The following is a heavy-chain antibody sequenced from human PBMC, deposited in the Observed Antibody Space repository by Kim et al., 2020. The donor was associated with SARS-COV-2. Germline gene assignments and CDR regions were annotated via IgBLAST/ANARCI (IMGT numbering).Heavy chain of an antibody. CDR1: GGSISSYY. J-gene: IGHJ4*02. V-gene: IGHV4-59*01. D-gene: IGHD6-13*01. Sequence: SETLSLTCTVSGGSISSYYWSWIRQPPGKGLEWIGYIYYSGSTNYNPSLKSRVTISVDTSKNQFSLKLSSVTAADTAVYYCAREGSSWYRELDYWGQGTLVTVSS. CDR3: AREGSSWYRELDY. CDR2: IYYSGST.